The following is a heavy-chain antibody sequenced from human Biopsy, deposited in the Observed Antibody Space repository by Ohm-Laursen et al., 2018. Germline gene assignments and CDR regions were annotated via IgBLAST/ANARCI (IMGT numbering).Heavy chain of an antibody. V-gene: IGHV4-59*01. Sequence: SQTLSLTCSVSGGSMTGYERSWIRLPPGKGLVWSGYIYYSGGNKYNPSLPSRVTFSVDMSKSQFSLKLYSVAAADTAVYYCARVEAGTYDALDIWGQGTMVVVSS. CDR2: IYYSGGN. J-gene: IGHJ3*02. CDR1: GGSMTGYE. CDR3: ARVEAGTYDALDI. D-gene: IGHD1-26*01.